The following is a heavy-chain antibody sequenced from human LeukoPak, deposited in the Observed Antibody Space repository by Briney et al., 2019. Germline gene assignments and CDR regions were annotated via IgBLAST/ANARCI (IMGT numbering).Heavy chain of an antibody. CDR3: AGMVRGFTYFDY. CDR1: GYTFTSYD. V-gene: IGHV1-8*01. CDR2: MSPNSGDT. Sequence: ASVKVSCKASGYTFTSYDFNWVRQATGQRPEWMGWMSPNSGDTGYAQKFQDRVTMTRNTSISTAYMELSSLRSDDTAVYYCAGMVRGFTYFDYWGQGTLVTVSS. J-gene: IGHJ4*02. D-gene: IGHD3-10*01.